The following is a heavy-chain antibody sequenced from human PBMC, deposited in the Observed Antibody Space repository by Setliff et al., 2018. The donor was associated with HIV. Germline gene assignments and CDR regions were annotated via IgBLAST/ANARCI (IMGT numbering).Heavy chain of an antibody. CDR3: ARDHRPYFYDKAWFDP. CDR1: GFTFSTYW. Sequence: PGGSLRLSCAASGFTFSTYWMHWVRQAPGKGLVWVSQISPDGSFTRYADSVKGRFTISRDSAKNTLYLHMNSLNGEDTAVYYCARDHRPYFYDKAWFDPWGQGTLVTVSS. D-gene: IGHD3-22*01. V-gene: IGHV3-74*01. CDR2: ISPDGSFT. J-gene: IGHJ5*02.